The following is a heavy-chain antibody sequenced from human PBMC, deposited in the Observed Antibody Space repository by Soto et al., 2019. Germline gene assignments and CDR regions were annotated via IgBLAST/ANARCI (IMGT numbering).Heavy chain of an antibody. D-gene: IGHD3-3*01. Sequence: GALSLSCAASGFTYSDYSMDWVRQAPGKGLEWVSYISSSSSTIYYADSVKGRFTISRDNSKNTLYLQMNSLRAEDTAVYYCAKVLGDFWSGYYTLNYMDVWGKGTTVTVSS. J-gene: IGHJ6*03. CDR3: AKVLGDFWSGYYTLNYMDV. CDR2: ISSSSSTI. CDR1: GFTYSDYS. V-gene: IGHV3-48*01.